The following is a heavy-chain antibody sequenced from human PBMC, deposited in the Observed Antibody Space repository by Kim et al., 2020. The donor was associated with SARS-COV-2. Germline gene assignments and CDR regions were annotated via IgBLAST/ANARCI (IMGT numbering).Heavy chain of an antibody. D-gene: IGHD2-15*01. V-gene: IGHV4-34*01. CDR3: ARALLYCSGGSCYYYYGM. Sequence: SETLSLTCAVYGGSFSGYYWSWIRQPPGKGLEWIGEINHSGSTNYNPSLKSRVTISVDTSKNQFSLKLSSVTAADTAVYYCARALLYCSGGSCYYYYGM. CDR1: GGSFSGYY. CDR2: INHSGST. J-gene: IGHJ6*01.